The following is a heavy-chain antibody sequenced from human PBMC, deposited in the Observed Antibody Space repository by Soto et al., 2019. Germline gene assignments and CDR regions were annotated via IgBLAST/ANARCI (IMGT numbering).Heavy chain of an antibody. CDR2: MNPNSGNT. Sequence: ASVKVSCKASGYTFTSYDINWVRQATGQGLEWMGWMNPNSGNTGYAQKFQGRVTMTRNTSISTAYMELSSLRSEDTAVYYCARAASPSLTNYYYYYYMDIWGKGTTVTVAS. J-gene: IGHJ6*03. CDR1: GYTFTSYD. V-gene: IGHV1-8*01. CDR3: ARAASPSLTNYYYYYYMDI. D-gene: IGHD6-25*01.